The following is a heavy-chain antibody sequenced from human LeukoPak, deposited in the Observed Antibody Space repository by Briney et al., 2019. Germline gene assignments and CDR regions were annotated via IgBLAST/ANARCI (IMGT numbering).Heavy chain of an antibody. CDR2: ISAYNGNT. Sequence: ASVKVSCKASGYTFTSYGISWVRQAPGQGLEWMGWISAYNGNTNYAQKLQGRVTMTTDTSTSTAYMELRSLRYDDTSVHYCARDRGGSYYDRSDNDAFDIWGQGTMVTVSS. CDR3: ARDRGGSYYDRSDNDAFDI. V-gene: IGHV1-18*01. CDR1: GYTFTSYG. J-gene: IGHJ3*02. D-gene: IGHD3-22*01.